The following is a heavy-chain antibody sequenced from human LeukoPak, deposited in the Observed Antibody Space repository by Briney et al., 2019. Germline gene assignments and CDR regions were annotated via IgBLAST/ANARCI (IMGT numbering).Heavy chain of an antibody. V-gene: IGHV3-23*01. J-gene: IGHJ6*02. D-gene: IGHD4-17*01. CDR1: GFTFSSRA. CDR2: VSDSGGNT. CDR3: AKSLRYSYYGMDV. Sequence: GGSLRLSCAASGFTFSSRAMSWVRQAPGKGLEWVSAVSDSGGNTYYADSVKGRFTISRDNSKDTVYLQMNSLRAEDTAVYSCAKSLRYSYYGMDVWGQGTTVTVSS.